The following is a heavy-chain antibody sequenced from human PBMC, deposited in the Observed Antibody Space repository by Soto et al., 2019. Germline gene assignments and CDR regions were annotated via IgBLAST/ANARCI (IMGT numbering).Heavy chain of an antibody. CDR1: GFTFSSYS. D-gene: IGHD3-16*02. CDR2: ISSSSSYI. V-gene: IGHV3-21*01. J-gene: IGHJ3*02. CDR3: ARDHDYVWGSYRYGAFDI. Sequence: GGSLRLSCAASGFTFSSYSMNWVRQAPGKGLEWVSSISSSSSYIYYADSVKGRFTISRDNAKNSLYLQMNSLRAEDTAVYYCARDHDYVWGSYRYGAFDIWGQGTMVTVSS.